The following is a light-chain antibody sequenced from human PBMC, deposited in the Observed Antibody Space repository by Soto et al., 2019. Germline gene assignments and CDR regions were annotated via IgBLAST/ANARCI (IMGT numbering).Light chain of an antibody. Sequence: QSVLTQPASVSGSPGESISISCTGTSSDVGCYNLVSWYQQHPGKAPKLMIYEGSKRPSGVSNRFSGSKSGNTASLTISGLQAEDEADYYCCSYEGSSTPYVFGTGTKVTVL. CDR2: EGS. J-gene: IGLJ1*01. CDR1: SSDVGCYNL. CDR3: CSYEGSSTPYV. V-gene: IGLV2-23*01.